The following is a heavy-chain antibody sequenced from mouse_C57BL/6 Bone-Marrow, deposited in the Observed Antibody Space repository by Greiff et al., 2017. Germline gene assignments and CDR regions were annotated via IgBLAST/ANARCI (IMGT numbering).Heavy chain of an antibody. V-gene: IGHV3-8*01. CDR2: ISYSGST. D-gene: IGHD2-4*01. J-gene: IGHJ4*01. CDR1: GYSITSDY. Sequence: EVKLMESGPGLAKPSQTLSLTCSVTGYSITSDYWNWIRKFPGNKLEYMGYISYSGSTNYNTSIKSRISITRDTSKNQYYLQLNSVTTKDTATDFCSRWDYYYAMDYWGQGTSVTVSS. CDR3: SRWDYYYAMDY.